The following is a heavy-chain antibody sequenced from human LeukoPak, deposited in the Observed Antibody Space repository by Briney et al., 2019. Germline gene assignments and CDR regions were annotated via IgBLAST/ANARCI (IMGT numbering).Heavy chain of an antibody. CDR3: AGHVGLGDALDI. V-gene: IGHV4-59*08. Sequence: SETLSLTCTVSGGSISSYYWSWIRQPPGKGLEWIGNIYYSGSTNYSPSLKSRVTISVYTSKNQFSLKLSSVTAADTAVYYCAGHVGLGDALDIWGQGTMVTVSS. CDR1: GGSISSYY. CDR2: IYYSGST. J-gene: IGHJ3*02. D-gene: IGHD3-16*01.